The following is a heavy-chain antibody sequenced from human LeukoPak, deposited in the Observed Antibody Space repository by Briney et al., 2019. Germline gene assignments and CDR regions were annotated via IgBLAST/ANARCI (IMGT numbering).Heavy chain of an antibody. CDR2: ISSSSSYI. V-gene: IGHV3-21*01. J-gene: IGHJ4*02. CDR3: ARVVDGYGDY. CDR1: GFTFSSYS. Sequence: GGTLRLSCAASGFTFSSYSMNWVRQAPGKGLEWVSSISSSSSYIYYADSVKGRFTISRDNAKNSLYLQMNSLRAEDTAVYYCARVVDGYGDYWGQGTLVTVSS. D-gene: IGHD5-24*01.